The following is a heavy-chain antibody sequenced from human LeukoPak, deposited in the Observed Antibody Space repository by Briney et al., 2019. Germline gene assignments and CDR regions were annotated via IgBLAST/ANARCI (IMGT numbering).Heavy chain of an antibody. CDR3: ARGNRWIAARPFDY. CDR1: GGSISSYY. CDR2: IYYSGST. Sequence: SETLSLTCTVSGGSISSYYWSWIRQPPGKGLEWIRYIYYSGSTNYNPSLKSRVTISVDTSKNQFSLKLSSVTAADTAVYYCARGNRWIAARPFDYWGQGTLVTVSS. D-gene: IGHD6-6*01. V-gene: IGHV4-59*01. J-gene: IGHJ4*02.